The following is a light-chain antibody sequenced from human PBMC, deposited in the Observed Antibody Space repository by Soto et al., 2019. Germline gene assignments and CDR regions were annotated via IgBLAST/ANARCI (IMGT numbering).Light chain of an antibody. V-gene: IGLV4-60*02. CDR2: LEGSGSY. CDR3: ETWDSNSWV. Sequence: QLVLTQSSSASASLGSSVKLTCTLSSGRSSYIIAWHQQQPGKAPRYLMKLEGSGSYNKGSGVPDRFSGSSSGADRYLTISNLQFEDEADYYCETWDSNSWVFGGGTQLTVL. J-gene: IGLJ3*02. CDR1: SGRSSYI.